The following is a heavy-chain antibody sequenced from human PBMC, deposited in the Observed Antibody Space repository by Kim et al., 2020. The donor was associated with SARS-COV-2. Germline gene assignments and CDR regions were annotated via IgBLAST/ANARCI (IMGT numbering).Heavy chain of an antibody. Sequence: GSTNYNPSLKSRVTISVDTSKNQFSLKLSSVTAADTAVYYCARSTSSGCDYWGQGTLVTVSS. D-gene: IGHD3-22*01. J-gene: IGHJ4*02. V-gene: IGHV4-34*01. CDR2: GST. CDR3: ARSTSSGCDY.